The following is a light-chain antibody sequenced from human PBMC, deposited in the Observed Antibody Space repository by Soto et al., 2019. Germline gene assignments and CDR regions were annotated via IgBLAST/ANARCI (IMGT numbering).Light chain of an antibody. Sequence: EIVMTQSPATLSVCRGERATLSCRASQSVSSNLAWYQQKPGQTPKLLIYVASTRATGIPARFSGSGSGTEFTLTISSLQSEDFAVYYCQQYNVWPLTFGGGTKVEFK. CDR1: QSVSSN. CDR3: QQYNVWPLT. CDR2: VAS. V-gene: IGKV3-15*01. J-gene: IGKJ4*01.